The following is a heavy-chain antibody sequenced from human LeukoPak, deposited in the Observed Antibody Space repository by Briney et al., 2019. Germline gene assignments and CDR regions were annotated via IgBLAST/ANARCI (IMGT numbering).Heavy chain of an antibody. CDR2: IYYSGST. CDR1: GGSVSSGSYY. CDR3: VRDHLSGIAVAGDY. V-gene: IGHV4-61*01. Sequence: SETLSLTCTVSGGSVSSGSYYWSWIRQPPGKGLEWIGYIYYSGSTNYNPSLKSRVTISVDTSKNQFSLKLSSVTAADTAVYYCVRDHLSGIAVAGDYWGQGTLVTVSS. J-gene: IGHJ4*02. D-gene: IGHD6-19*01.